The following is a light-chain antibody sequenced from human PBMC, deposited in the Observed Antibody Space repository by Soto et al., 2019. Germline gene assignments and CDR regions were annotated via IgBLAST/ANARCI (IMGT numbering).Light chain of an antibody. Sequence: QPVLTQPPSVSGAPGQRVTISCTGSSSNIGAGYDVHWYLQLPGTAPKLLIYGNTNRPSGVPDRFSGSKSGTSASLAITGLQAEDEADYYCQSYDSSLSGSMFGGGTKLTVL. V-gene: IGLV1-40*01. CDR2: GNT. J-gene: IGLJ3*02. CDR1: SSNIGAGYD. CDR3: QSYDSSLSGSM.